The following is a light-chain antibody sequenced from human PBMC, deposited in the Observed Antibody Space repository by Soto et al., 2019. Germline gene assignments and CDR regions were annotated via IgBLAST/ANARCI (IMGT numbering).Light chain of an antibody. Sequence: EIVLTQSPATLSVSPGARAPLSCRASQTVSTSLAWYQQKPGRAPRLLIYGASTRASGVPARFSGSGSGTEFTLTISSLQSEDSAVYYCHQYNNWWTFGQGTKVDIK. CDR3: HQYNNWWT. V-gene: IGKV3-15*01. CDR2: GAS. J-gene: IGKJ1*01. CDR1: QTVSTS.